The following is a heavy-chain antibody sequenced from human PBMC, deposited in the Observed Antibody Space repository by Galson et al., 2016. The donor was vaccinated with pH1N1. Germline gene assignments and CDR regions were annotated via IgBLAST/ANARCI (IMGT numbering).Heavy chain of an antibody. V-gene: IGHV5-51*03. J-gene: IGHJ2*01. CDR1: GYSFTSYW. CDR2: IYPGDSDT. Sequence: QSGAEVKKPGESLKISCKGSGYSFTSYWIGWVRQMPGKGLEWMGIIYPGDSDTRYSPSFQGQVTISADKSPSTAYLQWSSLKASDTATYYCARYAVTYYYDSSGYPDWYFDLWGRGTLVTVSS. D-gene: IGHD3-22*01. CDR3: ARYAVTYYYDSSGYPDWYFDL.